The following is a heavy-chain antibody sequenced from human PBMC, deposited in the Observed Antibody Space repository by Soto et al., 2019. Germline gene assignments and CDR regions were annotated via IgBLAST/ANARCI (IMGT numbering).Heavy chain of an antibody. CDR2: ISTSSGTI. Sequence: GGSLRLSCATSGFTFSRYNMNWVRQAPGKGLEGVSYISTSSGTIYYADSVKGRFIISRDNAKNSLYLQMNSLRAEDTTVYYCARVLVGRSGRWDIFDIWGEGTMV. CDR1: GFTFSRYN. D-gene: IGHD6-19*01. V-gene: IGHV3-48*04. J-gene: IGHJ3*02. CDR3: ARVLVGRSGRWDIFDI.